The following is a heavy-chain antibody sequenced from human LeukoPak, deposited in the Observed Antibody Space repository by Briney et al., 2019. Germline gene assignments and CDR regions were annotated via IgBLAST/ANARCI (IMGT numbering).Heavy chain of an antibody. CDR2: LHRSGAT. Sequence: SETLSLTCTVSGGSIRSHYWNWIRQPAGKGLEWIGRLHRSGATNYNPSLMTRLSMSVDTSKNQFSLMLTSVTAADTAMYYCARDTGVEGPTRGISFDYWGQGTLVTVSS. V-gene: IGHV4-4*07. J-gene: IGHJ4*02. CDR3: ARDTGVEGPTRGISFDY. D-gene: IGHD1-26*01. CDR1: GGSIRSHY.